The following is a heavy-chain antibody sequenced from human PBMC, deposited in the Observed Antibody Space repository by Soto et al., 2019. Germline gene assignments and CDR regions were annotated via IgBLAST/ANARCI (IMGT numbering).Heavy chain of an antibody. Sequence: GGSLRLSCAASGFTVSSNYMSWVRQAPGKGLEWVSVIYSGGSTYYADSVKGRFTISRGNSKNTLYLQMNSLRAEDTAVYYCARDSRNCDDSSGYYYEWYFDLWGRGTLVTVSS. J-gene: IGHJ2*01. D-gene: IGHD3-22*01. CDR1: GFTVSSNY. CDR2: IYSGGST. CDR3: ARDSRNCDDSSGYYYEWYFDL. V-gene: IGHV3-53*01.